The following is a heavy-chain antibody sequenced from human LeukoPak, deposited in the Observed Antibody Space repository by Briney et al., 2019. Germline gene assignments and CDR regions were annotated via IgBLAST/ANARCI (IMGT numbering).Heavy chain of an antibody. D-gene: IGHD3-10*01. CDR2: ISAYNGNT. J-gene: IGHJ4*02. CDR3: AKLSMVRGVHDY. V-gene: IGHV1-18*01. Sequence: ASVKVSCKASGYTFTSYGISWVRPAPGQGLEWMGWISAYNGNTNYAQKLQGRVTMTTDTSTSTAYMELRSLRSDDTAVYYCAKLSMVRGVHDYWGQGTLVTVSS. CDR1: GYTFTSYG.